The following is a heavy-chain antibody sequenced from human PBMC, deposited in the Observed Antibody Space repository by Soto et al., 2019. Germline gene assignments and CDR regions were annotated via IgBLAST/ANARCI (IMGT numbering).Heavy chain of an antibody. D-gene: IGHD6-13*01. V-gene: IGHV3-33*01. CDR2: IWYDGSNT. Sequence: QVQLVESGGGAVQPGRSLRVSCAASGFTFRTYGMHWVRQAPGKGLEWVEGIWYDGSNTYYADSVKGRFPISRDNSKNLLFLQMRSLRVEDSAVYYCARDPGISSWYAERPTKTYSYSGMDVWGRGTTVTVSS. CDR3: ARDPGISSWYAERPTKTYSYSGMDV. CDR1: GFTFRTYG. J-gene: IGHJ6*02.